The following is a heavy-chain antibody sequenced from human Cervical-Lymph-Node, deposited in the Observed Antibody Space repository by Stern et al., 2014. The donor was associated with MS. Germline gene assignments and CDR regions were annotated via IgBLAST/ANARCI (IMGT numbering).Heavy chain of an antibody. J-gene: IGHJ4*02. V-gene: IGHV3-33*01. CDR2: IWDDGSNK. D-gene: IGHD2-15*01. CDR1: GFTFSSYG. Sequence: VQLVEFGGGVVKFGRSLRLSCAASGFTFSSYGMHCVREATGKGLEWVSVIWDDGSNKYYADSVKGRFTISRDNSKSTLYLQMNSLRAEDTAVYYCARDRHDLGYCSGGSCYFPDYWGQGTLVTVSS. CDR3: ARDRHDLGYCSGGSCYFPDY.